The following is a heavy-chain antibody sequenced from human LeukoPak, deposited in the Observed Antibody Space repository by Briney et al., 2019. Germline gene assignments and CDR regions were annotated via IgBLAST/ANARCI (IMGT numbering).Heavy chain of an antibody. CDR3: ARVNDILTGYYPYYFDY. D-gene: IGHD3-9*01. CDR1: NGSISVGDYY. Sequence: PSQTLSLTCTVSNGSISVGDYYWSWIRQPPGKGLEWIGYIYYSGRTYYNPSLKSRVTISVDTSKNQFSLKLSSVTAADTAVYYCARVNDILTGYYPYYFDYWGQGTLVTVSS. V-gene: IGHV4-30-4*01. J-gene: IGHJ4*02. CDR2: IYYSGRT.